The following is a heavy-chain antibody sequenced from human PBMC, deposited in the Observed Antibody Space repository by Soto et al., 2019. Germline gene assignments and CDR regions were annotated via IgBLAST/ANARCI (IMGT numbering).Heavy chain of an antibody. CDR3: ARMGHLDV. CDR2: IKQAGSEK. Sequence: EVQLVESGGGLVQPGGSLRLSCAASGFIFSSYWMSWVRQAPGKGLEWVANIKQAGSEKYYVDSVKGRFTISXXXXKXXXFLQMNSLRAEDTALYYCARMGHLDVWGKGTTVTVSS. CDR1: GFIFSSYW. J-gene: IGHJ6*04. D-gene: IGHD3-16*01. V-gene: IGHV3-7*01.